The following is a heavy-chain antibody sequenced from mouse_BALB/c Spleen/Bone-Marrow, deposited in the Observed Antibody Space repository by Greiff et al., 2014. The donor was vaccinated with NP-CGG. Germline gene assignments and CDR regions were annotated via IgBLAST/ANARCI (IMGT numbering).Heavy chain of an antibody. Sequence: EVQLVESGGGLVQPGGSRKLSCAASGFTFSDYGMAWVRQAPGKGPEWVAFISNLAYSIYYADTVTGRFTISRENAKNTLYLEMSSLRSEDTAMYYCAREGGAMDYWGRGTSVTVSS. CDR2: ISNLAYSI. CDR1: GFTFSDYG. J-gene: IGHJ4*01. CDR3: AREGGAMDY. V-gene: IGHV5-15*02.